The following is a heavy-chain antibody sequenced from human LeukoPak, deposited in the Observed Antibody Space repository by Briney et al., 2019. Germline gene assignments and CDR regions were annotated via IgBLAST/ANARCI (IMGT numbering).Heavy chain of an antibody. CDR2: ISSSSSYI. CDR3: AREHGLDSSGSYYYYGMDV. CDR1: GFTFSSYS. Sequence: GGCLRLSCAASGFTFSSYSMNWVRPASGKGLEWVSSISSSSSYIYYADSVKGRFTISRDNAKNSLYLQMNSLRAEDTAVYYCAREHGLDSSGSYYYYGMDVWGQGTTVTVSS. D-gene: IGHD3-22*01. V-gene: IGHV3-21*01. J-gene: IGHJ6*02.